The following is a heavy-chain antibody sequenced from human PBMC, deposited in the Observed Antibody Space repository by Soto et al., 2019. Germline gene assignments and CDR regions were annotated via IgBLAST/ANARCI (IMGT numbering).Heavy chain of an antibody. Sequence: GGSLRLSCAASGFTFSNAWMNWVRQAPGKGLEWVGRIKSKTDGGTTDYAAPGKGRFTISRDDSKNTLYLQMNSLKTEDTAVYYCTTDPNWGFSAGRGEYYFDYWGQGTLVTVSS. V-gene: IGHV3-15*07. CDR2: IKSKTDGGTT. CDR3: TTDPNWGFSAGRGEYYFDY. D-gene: IGHD7-27*01. J-gene: IGHJ4*02. CDR1: GFTFSNAW.